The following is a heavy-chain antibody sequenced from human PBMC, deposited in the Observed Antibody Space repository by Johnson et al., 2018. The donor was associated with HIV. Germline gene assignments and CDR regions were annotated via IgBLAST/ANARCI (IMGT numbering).Heavy chain of an antibody. V-gene: IGHV3-30-3*01. Sequence: QVQLVESWGGVVQPGRSLRLSCAASGFTFSNYTIHWVRQAPGKGLEWVAVISYDGSNKYYADSVKGRFTISRDNSKNTLYLQMNSLRSEDTAVYYCAREWGAFDIWGQGTMVTVSS. CDR2: ISYDGSNK. J-gene: IGHJ3*02. CDR3: AREWGAFDI. CDR1: GFTFSNYT. D-gene: IGHD1-26*01.